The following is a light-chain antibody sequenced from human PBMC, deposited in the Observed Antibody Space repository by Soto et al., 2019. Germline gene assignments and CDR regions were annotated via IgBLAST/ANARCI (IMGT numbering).Light chain of an antibody. CDR2: GAS. V-gene: IGKV3-20*01. CDR3: QQYGSSPCT. Sequence: ENVLTQSSVTLSLSPGDRATLFCRARQSLTNPYIAWYQQKPGQAPRLLIYGASSMATGVPERFSGSGSGTDFTLTISRLEPEDFAAYYCQQYGSSPCTFGQGTKVDI. J-gene: IGKJ1*01. CDR1: QSLTNPY.